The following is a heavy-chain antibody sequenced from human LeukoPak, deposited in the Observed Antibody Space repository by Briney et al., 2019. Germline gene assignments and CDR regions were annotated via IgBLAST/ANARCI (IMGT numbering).Heavy chain of an antibody. D-gene: IGHD1-14*01. CDR2: ITNSGRST. V-gene: IGHV3-11*04. CDR1: GFSFSNYF. J-gene: IGHJ4*02. Sequence: GSLRLSCEASGFSFSNYFMSWIRQAPGKGLEWVSYITNSGRSTNYADAVKGRFTISRDNAKKSVYLEMTDLRVEDTAVYYCAREASGNHHVFDSWGQGTLVTVSS. CDR3: AREASGNHHVFDS.